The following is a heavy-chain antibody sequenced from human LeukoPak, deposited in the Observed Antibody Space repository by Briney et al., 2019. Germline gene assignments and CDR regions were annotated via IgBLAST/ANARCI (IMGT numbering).Heavy chain of an antibody. V-gene: IGHV1-2*02. CDR2: IRPNSGGT. Sequence: ASVKVPCKASGYTFTDYFMHWARQAPGQGLEWVGWIRPNSGGTNCAQRFQGRVTLTRDTSLSTAYMELGSLTSDDTAVYYCVRDIVMLPDARGYDHWGQGTLVTVSS. CDR3: VRDIVMLPDARGYDH. CDR1: GYTFTDYF. J-gene: IGHJ4*02. D-gene: IGHD2-2*01.